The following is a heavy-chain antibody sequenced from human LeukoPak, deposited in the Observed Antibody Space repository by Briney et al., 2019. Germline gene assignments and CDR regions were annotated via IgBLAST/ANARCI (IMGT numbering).Heavy chain of an antibody. Sequence: GDSLRLSCAAPGFIFSNYWMTWVRQAPGKGLEWVASIKFDGSEKYYVDSVKGRFTISRDNAKNSLYLQMNSLRAEDTALYYCARDHTDPGLFFDSWGQGTLVTVSS. D-gene: IGHD2-21*01. V-gene: IGHV3-7*01. CDR3: ARDHTDPGLFFDS. CDR2: IKFDGSEK. CDR1: GFIFSNYW. J-gene: IGHJ4*02.